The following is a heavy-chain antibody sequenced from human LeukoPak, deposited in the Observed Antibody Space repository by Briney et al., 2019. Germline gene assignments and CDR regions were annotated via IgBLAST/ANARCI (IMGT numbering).Heavy chain of an antibody. CDR2: LYGSGST. V-gene: IGHV4-39*01. Sequence: PSETLSLTCTVSGGSISSSGYYWGWLRPPPGKGLEWVASLYGSGSTYYNPSLKSRVTISVDTSKNQLSLKLSSLTAADTAVYYCARHEYSGSYYGLSWFDPWGQGTLVTVSS. D-gene: IGHD1-26*01. J-gene: IGHJ5*02. CDR3: ARHEYSGSYYGLSWFDP. CDR1: GGSISSSGYY.